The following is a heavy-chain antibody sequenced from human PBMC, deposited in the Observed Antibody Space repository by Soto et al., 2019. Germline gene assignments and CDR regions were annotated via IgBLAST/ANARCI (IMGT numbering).Heavy chain of an antibody. D-gene: IGHD1-26*01. CDR2: IIPVLDIA. Sequence: QVQLVQSGAEVKKPGSSVNVSCKTSGGTFSSYTITWVRQAPGQGLEWMGRIIPVLDIANYAQKFQGRVTITADNSTSTAYMELSGLRSEDTAIYYCAEGPVGDFEYWGQGTLVTVSS. CDR3: AEGPVGDFEY. V-gene: IGHV1-69*02. CDR1: GGTFSSYT. J-gene: IGHJ4*02.